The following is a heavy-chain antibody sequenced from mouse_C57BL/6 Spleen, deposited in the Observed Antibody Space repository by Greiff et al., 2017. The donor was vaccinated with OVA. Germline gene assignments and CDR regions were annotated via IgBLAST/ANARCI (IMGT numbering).Heavy chain of an antibody. J-gene: IGHJ3*01. CDR3: AKNYGNLAWWAY. CDR2: IDPEDGET. D-gene: IGHD2-1*01. V-gene: IGHV14-2*01. CDR1: GFNFNDYY. Sequence: VQLQQSGAELVKPGASVKLSCTASGFNFNDYYMHWVKQRTEQGLEWIGRIDPEDGETKYAPKFQGKATITADTSSNTAYLQLSSLTSEDTAVYYCAKNYGNLAWWAYWGQGTLVTVSA.